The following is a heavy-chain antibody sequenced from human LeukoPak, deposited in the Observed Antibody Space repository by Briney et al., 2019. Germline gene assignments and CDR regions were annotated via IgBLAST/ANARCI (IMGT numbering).Heavy chain of an antibody. CDR3: ARDLRGLGGPFDY. CDR2: ISTSGSTI. V-gene: IGHV3-11*04. D-gene: IGHD3/OR15-3a*01. J-gene: IGHJ4*02. Sequence: GGSLRLSCAASGFTFSNAWMSWVRQAPGKGLEWVSYISTSGSTIYYADSVKGRFTISRDNAKNSLYLQMNNLRAEDTAVYYCARDLRGLGGPFDYWGQGTLVTVST. CDR1: GFTFSNAW.